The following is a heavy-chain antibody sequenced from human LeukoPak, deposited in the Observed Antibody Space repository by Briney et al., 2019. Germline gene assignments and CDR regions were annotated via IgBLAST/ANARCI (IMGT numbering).Heavy chain of an antibody. CDR2: IYYSGST. D-gene: IGHD3-22*01. CDR1: GGSISSSSYY. J-gene: IGHJ6*02. V-gene: IGHV4-39*07. CDR3: ARDRITMMVVVEPEYYYYGMDV. Sequence: SETLSLTCTVSGGSISSSSYYWGWIRQPPGKGLGWIGSIYYSGSTYYNPSLKSRVTISVDTSKNQFSLKLSSVTAADTAVYYCARDRITMMVVVEPEYYYYGMDVWGQGTTVTVSS.